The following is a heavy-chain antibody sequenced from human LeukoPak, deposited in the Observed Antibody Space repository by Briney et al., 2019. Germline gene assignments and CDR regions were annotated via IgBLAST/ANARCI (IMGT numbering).Heavy chain of an antibody. D-gene: IGHD3-9*01. CDR2: INHSGST. CDR3: ARGFRLDVLRYFDWLLSRANAFDI. CDR1: GGSFSGYY. J-gene: IGHJ3*02. Sequence: PSETLSLTCAVYGGSFSGYYWSWIRQPPGKGLEWIGEINHSGSTNYNPSLKSRVTISVDTSKNQFSLKLSSVTAADTAVYYCARGFRLDVLRYFDWLLSRANAFDIWGQGTMVTVSS. V-gene: IGHV4-34*01.